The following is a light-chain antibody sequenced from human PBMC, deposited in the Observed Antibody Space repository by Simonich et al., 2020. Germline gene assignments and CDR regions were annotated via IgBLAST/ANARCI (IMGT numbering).Light chain of an antibody. CDR1: QSVSSSY. Sequence: EIVMTQSPATLSLSPGERATLSCRASQSVSSSYLSWYQQKPGQAPRLSIYGASTGATGIPARFSGSGSGTDFTLTISSLQPEDFAVYYCQQDYNLPPGITFGPGTKVDIK. J-gene: IGKJ3*01. CDR2: GAS. CDR3: QQDYNLPPGIT. V-gene: IGKV3D-7*01.